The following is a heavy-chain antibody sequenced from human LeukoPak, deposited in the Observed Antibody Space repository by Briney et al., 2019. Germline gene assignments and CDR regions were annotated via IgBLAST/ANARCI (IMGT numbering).Heavy chain of an antibody. CDR1: GYTFTSYY. D-gene: IGHD3-3*01. CDR2: INPSGGTT. Sequence: ASVKVSCKASGYTFTSYYMHWVRQAPGQGLEWMGIINPSGGTTTYAQKFQGRVTMTRDTSISTAYMELSRLRSDDTAVYYCARVAGDFWSGYDKYYFDYWGQGTLVTVSS. J-gene: IGHJ4*02. V-gene: IGHV1-46*01. CDR3: ARVAGDFWSGYDKYYFDY.